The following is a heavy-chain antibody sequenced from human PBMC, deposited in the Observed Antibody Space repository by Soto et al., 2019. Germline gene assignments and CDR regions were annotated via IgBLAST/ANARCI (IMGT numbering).Heavy chain of an antibody. CDR1: GGSFSGYY. V-gene: IGHV4-34*01. CDR2: INHSGST. D-gene: IGHD3-3*01. Sequence: SETLSLTCAVYGGSFSGYYWSWIRQPPGKGLEWIGEINHSGSTNYNPSLKSRVTISVDTSKNQFSLKLSSVTAADTAVYYCARERFLEWLLRDYYYYYGMDVWGQGTTVTVS. CDR3: ARERFLEWLLRDYYYYYGMDV. J-gene: IGHJ6*02.